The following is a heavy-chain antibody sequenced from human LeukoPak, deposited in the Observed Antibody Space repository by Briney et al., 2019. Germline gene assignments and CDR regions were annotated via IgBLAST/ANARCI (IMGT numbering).Heavy chain of an antibody. CDR1: GFTFSKYW. CDR3: AKPFWVQLWSGFDY. J-gene: IGHJ4*02. D-gene: IGHD5-18*01. V-gene: IGHV3-7*01. Sequence: PGGSLRLSCAASGFTFSKYWMSWVRQAPGKGLEWVANIKGDGSEKSYVDSVKGRFTISRDNAKNSLFLQMNSLRAEDTAVYFCAKPFWVQLWSGFDYWGQGTPVTVSS. CDR2: IKGDGSEK.